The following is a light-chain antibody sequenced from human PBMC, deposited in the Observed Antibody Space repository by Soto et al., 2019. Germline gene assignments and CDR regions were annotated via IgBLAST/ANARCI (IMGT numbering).Light chain of an antibody. J-gene: IGKJ1*01. V-gene: IGKV1-5*03. CDR1: QSISTY. Sequence: DIQMTQSPSTLSAYVGDRVAITCRASQSISTYLAWYQQKPGKAPKLLIYKASSLESGVPSRFSGSGSGAEFTLTISCLQPDEFATYYCQQYNTYSRTFGQGTKVDIK. CDR2: KAS. CDR3: QQYNTYSRT.